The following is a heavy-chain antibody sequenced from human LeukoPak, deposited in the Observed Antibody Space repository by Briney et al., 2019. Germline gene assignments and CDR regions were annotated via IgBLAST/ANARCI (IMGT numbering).Heavy chain of an antibody. CDR3: ARAGGGWSFDY. D-gene: IGHD6-19*01. Sequence: NTGGSLRLSCAASGFTVSSNYMSWVRQPPGKGLEWIGYLFFGGSTNYNPSLKSRVTISSDTSKNQLSLKLTSVTAADTAVYYCARAGGGWSFDYLGQGTLVTVSS. CDR1: GFTVSSNY. V-gene: IGHV4-59*02. J-gene: IGHJ4*02. CDR2: LFFGGST.